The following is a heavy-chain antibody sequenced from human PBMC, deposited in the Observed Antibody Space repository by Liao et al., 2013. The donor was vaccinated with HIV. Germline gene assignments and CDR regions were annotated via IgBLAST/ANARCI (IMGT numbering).Heavy chain of an antibody. Sequence: QVQLQESGPGLVKPSQTLSLTCTVSGGSISSGSYYWSWIRQPAGKGLEWIGRIYTSGSTNYNPSLKSRVTISVDTSKNQFSLKLSSVTAADTAVYYCAREANDYGDYAGSGEFQHWGQGTLVTVSS. D-gene: IGHD4-17*01. CDR1: GGSISSGSYY. CDR2: IYTSGST. J-gene: IGHJ1*01. CDR3: AREANDYGDYAGSGEFQH. V-gene: IGHV4-61*02.